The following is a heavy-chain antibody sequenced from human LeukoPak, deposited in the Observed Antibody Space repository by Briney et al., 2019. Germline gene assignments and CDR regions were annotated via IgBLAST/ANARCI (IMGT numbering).Heavy chain of an antibody. CDR1: GGSISSYY. V-gene: IGHV4-59*01. CDR3: VRAVYSYGHWDYYYYMDV. Sequence: PSETLSLTCTVSGGSISSYYWSWIRQPPGKGLEWIGYIYYSGSTDYNPSLKSRVTISVDTSKNQFSLKLSSVTAADTAVYYCVRAVYSYGHWDYYYYMDVWGKGTTVTVSS. D-gene: IGHD5-18*01. CDR2: IYYSGST. J-gene: IGHJ6*03.